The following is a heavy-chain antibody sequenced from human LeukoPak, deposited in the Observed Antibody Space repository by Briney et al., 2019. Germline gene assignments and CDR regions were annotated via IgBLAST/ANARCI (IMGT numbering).Heavy chain of an antibody. J-gene: IGHJ4*02. CDR3: TRAWVRSNFDY. D-gene: IGHD5-12*01. V-gene: IGHV3-49*04. CDR1: GFTFGDYA. CDR2: IRNKGYGGAA. Sequence: GGSLRLSCTASGFTFGDYAMSWVRQAPGEGLEWVGLIRNKGYGGAAEYAASVKGRFTISRDDSKSIAYLQMNSLQAEDTAVYYCTRAWVRSNFDYWGQGTLVTVSS.